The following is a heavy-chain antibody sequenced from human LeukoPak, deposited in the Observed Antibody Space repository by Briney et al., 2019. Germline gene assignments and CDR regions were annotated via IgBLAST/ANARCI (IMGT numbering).Heavy chain of an antibody. D-gene: IGHD5-24*01. Sequence: QTGGSLRLSCVASGFSLSDFWMSWVRQAPGKGLEWVANMKYDGSDINYVDSVKGRFTISRDNARNSLYLQMDSLRGEDTAVYYCARDLMAEAFDIWGQGTMVTVSS. CDR2: MKYDGSDI. CDR3: ARDLMAEAFDI. CDR1: GFSLSDFW. J-gene: IGHJ3*02. V-gene: IGHV3-7*01.